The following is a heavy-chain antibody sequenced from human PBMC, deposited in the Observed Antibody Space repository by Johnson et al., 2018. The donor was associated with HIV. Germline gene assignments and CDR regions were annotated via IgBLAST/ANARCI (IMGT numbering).Heavy chain of an antibody. CDR1: GFTFSSYG. CDR2: ISYDGSDK. D-gene: IGHD1-26*01. V-gene: IGHV3-30*18. Sequence: QVQLVESVGGVVQPGKSLRLSCAASGFTFSSYGMHWVRQAPGKGLEWVAVISYDGSDKYYADSVKGRFTISRDNSKNTLYLQMNSLRAEDTAVYYCAKDGGSYGGAFDIWGQGTMVTVSS. CDR3: AKDGGSYGGAFDI. J-gene: IGHJ3*02.